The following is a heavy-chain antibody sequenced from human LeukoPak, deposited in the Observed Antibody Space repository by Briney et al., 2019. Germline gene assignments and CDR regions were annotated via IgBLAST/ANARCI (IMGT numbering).Heavy chain of an antibody. Sequence: GASVKVSCKVSGYTLTELSMHWVRQAPGKGLEWMGWISAYNGNANYAQKLQGRVTMTTDTSTSTAYMELRSLRSDDTAVYYCARVQGYSGSYDWGQGTLVTVSS. V-gene: IGHV1-18*01. CDR2: ISAYNGNA. J-gene: IGHJ4*02. CDR3: ARVQGYSGSYD. CDR1: GYTLTELS. D-gene: IGHD1-26*01.